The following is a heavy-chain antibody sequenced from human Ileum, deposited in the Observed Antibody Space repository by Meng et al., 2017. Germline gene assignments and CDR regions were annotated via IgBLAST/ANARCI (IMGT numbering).Heavy chain of an antibody. J-gene: IGHJ4*02. V-gene: IGHV4-4*02. D-gene: IGHD2-15*01. CDR2: IYLAGSP. Sequence: QVQLQESGPGLVEPSGTLSLTCTVSGGSISSSFYWSWVRQSPGKGLEWIGQIYLAGSPNYNPSLESRVTISVDKSKNQFSLRLTSVTAADTAIFYCVRHGGKYFDSWGQGTLVTVPS. CDR3: VRHGGKYFDS. CDR1: GGSISSSFY.